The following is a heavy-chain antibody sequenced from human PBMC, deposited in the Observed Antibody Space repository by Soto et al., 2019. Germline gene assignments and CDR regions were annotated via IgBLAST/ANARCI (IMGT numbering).Heavy chain of an antibody. D-gene: IGHD6-13*01. Sequence: ASVKVSCKVSGYTLTELSMHWVRQAPGKRLKWMGGFDPEDGETNYAQKFQGRVTMTEDTSTDTAYMELSSLRSEDTAVYYCATASGRSSSWFTRFFDYWGQGTLVTVSS. CDR2: FDPEDGET. J-gene: IGHJ4*02. CDR1: GYTLTELS. CDR3: ATASGRSSSWFTRFFDY. V-gene: IGHV1-24*01.